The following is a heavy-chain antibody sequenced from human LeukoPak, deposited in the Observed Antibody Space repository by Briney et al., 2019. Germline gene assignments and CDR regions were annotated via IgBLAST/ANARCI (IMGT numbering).Heavy chain of an antibody. CDR1: GGSISSYY. CDR3: ARSSSWYHWFDP. V-gene: IGHV4-59*08. CDR2: IYYSGST. J-gene: IGHJ5*02. D-gene: IGHD6-13*01. Sequence: PSETLSLTCTVSGGSISSYYWSWIRQPPGKGLEWIGYIYYSGSTNYNPSLKSRVTISVDTSKNQFSLKLSSVTAADTAVYYCARSSSWYHWFDPWGQGTLVTVSS.